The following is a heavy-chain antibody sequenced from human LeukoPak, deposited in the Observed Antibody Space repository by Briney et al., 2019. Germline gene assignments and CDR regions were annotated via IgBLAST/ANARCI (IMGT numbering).Heavy chain of an antibody. V-gene: IGHV4-59*01. Sequence: SETLSLTCTVSGGSISGYYWSWIRQPPGKGLEWIGYIYYSGSISYNPSLKSRVTISVDTSKNQFSLKLRSVTAADTAGYYCARGPLYCSGGSCYRYFQHWGQGTLVTVSS. J-gene: IGHJ1*01. CDR2: IYYSGSI. CDR1: GGSISGYY. CDR3: ARGPLYCSGGSCYRYFQH. D-gene: IGHD2-15*01.